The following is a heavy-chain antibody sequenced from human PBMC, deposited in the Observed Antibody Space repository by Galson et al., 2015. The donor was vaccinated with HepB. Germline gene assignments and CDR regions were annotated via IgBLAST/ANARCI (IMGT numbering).Heavy chain of an antibody. D-gene: IGHD2-2*02. Sequence: SLRLSCAASGFTFSSYSMNWVRQAPGKGLEWVSYISSSSSTIYYADSVKGRFTISRDNAKNSLYLQMNSLRAEDTAVYYCARSLESDSNRSHYTPEGYYFDYWGQGTLVTVSS. CDR1: GFTFSSYS. CDR2: ISSSSSTI. CDR3: ARSLESDSNRSHYTPEGYYFDY. J-gene: IGHJ4*02. V-gene: IGHV3-48*01.